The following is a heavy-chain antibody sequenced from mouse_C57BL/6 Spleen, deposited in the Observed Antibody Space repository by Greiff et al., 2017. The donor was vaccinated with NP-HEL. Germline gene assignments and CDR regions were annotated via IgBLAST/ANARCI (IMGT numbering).Heavy chain of an antibody. Sequence: QVQLKQSGAELAKPGASVKLSCKASGYTFTSYWMHWVTQRPGQGLEWIGYINPSSGYTKYNQKFKDKATLTADKSSSTAYMQLSSLTYEDSAVYYCARENLGLAWFAYWGQGTLVTVSA. CDR2: INPSSGYT. J-gene: IGHJ3*01. D-gene: IGHD4-1*01. CDR3: ARENLGLAWFAY. CDR1: GYTFTSYW. V-gene: IGHV1-7*01.